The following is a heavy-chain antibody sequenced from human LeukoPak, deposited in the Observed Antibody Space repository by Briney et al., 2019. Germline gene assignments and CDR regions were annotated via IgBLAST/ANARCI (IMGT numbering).Heavy chain of an antibody. J-gene: IGHJ4*02. Sequence: SETLSLTCAVYGGSFSGYYWSWIRQPPRKGLEWIGEINHSGSTNYNPSLKSRVTISVGTSKNQFSLKLSSVTAADTAVYYCARGIAVAGTEGPGDYWGQGTLVTVSS. CDR2: INHSGST. CDR3: ARGIAVAGTEGPGDY. V-gene: IGHV4-34*01. D-gene: IGHD6-19*01. CDR1: GGSFSGYY.